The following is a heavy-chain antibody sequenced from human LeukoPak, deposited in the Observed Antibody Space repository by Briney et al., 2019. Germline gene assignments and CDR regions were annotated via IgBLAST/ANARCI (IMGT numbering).Heavy chain of an antibody. V-gene: IGHV4-34*01. CDR2: INHSGST. J-gene: IGHJ4*02. Sequence: SETLSLTCAVYGGSFSGYYWCRIRQPPGKGLEWIGEINHSGSTNYNPSLKSRVTISVDTSKNQFSLKLSSVTAADTAVYYCARGSPIGFDSSGYYWYYWGQGTLVTVSS. CDR1: GGSFSGYY. D-gene: IGHD3-22*01. CDR3: ARGSPIGFDSSGYYWYY.